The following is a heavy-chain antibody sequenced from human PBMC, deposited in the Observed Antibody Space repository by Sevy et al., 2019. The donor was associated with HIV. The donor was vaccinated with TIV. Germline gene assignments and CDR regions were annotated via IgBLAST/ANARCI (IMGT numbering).Heavy chain of an antibody. CDR2: INEDGSEK. V-gene: IGHV3-7*01. CDR3: ARGPLITRADTY. D-gene: IGHD3-10*01. Sequence: GGSLRLSCAASGFTFSSYWMGWVRQAPGKGLEWAATINEDGSEKSYVDSVKGRFTISRDNAKNALYLHMNSLRAEDAAVYYCARGPLITRADTYWGQGALVTVSS. J-gene: IGHJ4*02. CDR1: GFTFSSYW.